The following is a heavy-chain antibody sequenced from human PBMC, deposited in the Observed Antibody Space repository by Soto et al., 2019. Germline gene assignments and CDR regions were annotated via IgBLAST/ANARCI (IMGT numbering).Heavy chain of an antibody. CDR2: ISYDGSDK. V-gene: IGHV3-30-3*01. CDR3: ARDRLYDSNTYYPNYGMDV. J-gene: IGHJ6*02. D-gene: IGHD3-22*01. Sequence: GGSLRLSCAASAFTFSSYAMHWVRQAPGKGLDWVAVISYDGSDKYYADSVKGRFTVSRDNSKNTLYLQMNSLRADDTAVYYCARDRLYDSNTYYPNYGMDVWGHGPTVTVSS. CDR1: AFTFSSYA.